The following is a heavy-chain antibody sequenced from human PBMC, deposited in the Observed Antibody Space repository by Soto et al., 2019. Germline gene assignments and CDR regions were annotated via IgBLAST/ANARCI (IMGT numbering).Heavy chain of an antibody. CDR3: ARGAQYYDFWSGYYDY. CDR2: IWYDGSNK. V-gene: IGHV3-33*01. Sequence: GGSLRLSCAASGFTFSSYGMHWVRQAPGKGLEWVAVIWYDGSNKYYADSVKGRFTISRDNSKNTLYLQMNSLRAEDTAVYYCARGAQYYDFWSGYYDYWGQGTLVTVSS. D-gene: IGHD3-3*01. CDR1: GFTFSSYG. J-gene: IGHJ4*02.